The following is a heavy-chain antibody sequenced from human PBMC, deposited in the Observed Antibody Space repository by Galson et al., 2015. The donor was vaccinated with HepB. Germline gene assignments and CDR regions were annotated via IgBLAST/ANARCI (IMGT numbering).Heavy chain of an antibody. V-gene: IGHV4-4*02. CDR3: ASRRLMLVVVITGHAFDI. J-gene: IGHJ3*02. CDR1: GSSINSSNW. Sequence: VTLSLTCADSGSSINSSNWWRWVRQPPGQGLEWIGEIYHTGDTNYNASLTRRVTLSVDKSNNQFSLKLSSVTAADTAVYYCASRRLMLVVVITGHAFDIWGQGTMVTVSS. D-gene: IGHD3-22*01. CDR2: IYHTGDT.